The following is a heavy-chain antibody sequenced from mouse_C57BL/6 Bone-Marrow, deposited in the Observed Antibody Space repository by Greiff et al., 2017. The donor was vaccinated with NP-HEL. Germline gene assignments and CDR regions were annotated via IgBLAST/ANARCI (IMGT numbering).Heavy chain of an antibody. D-gene: IGHD1-1*01. J-gene: IGHJ2*02. CDR1: GYTFTNYW. CDR3: AEVVEYFFDH. CDR2: IYPGGGYT. V-gene: IGHV1-63*01. Sequence: VQLQQSGAELVRPGTSVKMSCKASGYTFTNYWIGWAKQRPGHGLEWIGDIYPGGGYTNYNEKFKGKATLTADKSSSTAYMQFSSLTSEDSAIYYCAEVVEYFFDHWGQRTSLTVSS.